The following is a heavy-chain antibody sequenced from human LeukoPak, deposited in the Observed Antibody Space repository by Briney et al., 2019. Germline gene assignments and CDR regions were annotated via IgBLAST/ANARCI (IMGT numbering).Heavy chain of an antibody. CDR3: AAPTWAFDI. CDR1: GGSISSYY. Sequence: PSETLSLACTVSGGSISSYYWSWIRQPPGKGLEWIGYVYYSGSTNYNPSLKSRVTISVDTSKNQFSLKLSSVTAADTAVYYCAAPTWAFDIWGQGTMVTVSS. CDR2: VYYSGST. V-gene: IGHV4-59*08. J-gene: IGHJ3*02.